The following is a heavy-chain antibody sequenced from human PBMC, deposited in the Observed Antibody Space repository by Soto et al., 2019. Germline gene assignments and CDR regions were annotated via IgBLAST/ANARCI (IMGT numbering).Heavy chain of an antibody. V-gene: IGHV1-69*13. D-gene: IGHD3-22*01. CDR1: GGTFSSYA. CDR3: ASHPYYYDSSGYYFDY. Sequence: ASVKVSCKASGGTFSSYAISWVRQAPGQGLEWMGGIIPIFGTANYAQKFQGRVTITADESTSTAYMELSSLRSEDTAVYYCASHPYYYDSSGYYFDYWGQGTLVTVSS. CDR2: IIPIFGTA. J-gene: IGHJ4*02.